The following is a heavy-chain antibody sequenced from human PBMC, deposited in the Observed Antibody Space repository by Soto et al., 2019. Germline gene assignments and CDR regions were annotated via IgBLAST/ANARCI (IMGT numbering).Heavy chain of an antibody. D-gene: IGHD3-22*01. Sequence: QVHLVQSGAEVKMPGSSVRVSCASSGGAFSTSDIGWVRQAPGQGLEWLGGIIPVFGAANYAQKFKGRVTITADESTRTGYLEMSSLKPEDTATYSCARDPRSGWAHDAFDVWGPGTSIIVSS. J-gene: IGHJ3*01. CDR2: IIPVFGAA. CDR1: GGAFSTSD. CDR3: ARDPRSGWAHDAFDV. V-gene: IGHV1-69*01.